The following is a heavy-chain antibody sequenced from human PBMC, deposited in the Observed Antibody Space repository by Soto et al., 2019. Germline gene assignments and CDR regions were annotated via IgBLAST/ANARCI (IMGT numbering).Heavy chain of an antibody. V-gene: IGHV4-30-4*01. J-gene: IGHJ4*02. Sequence: QVQLHESGPGLVRPSQTLSLTCNVSGGSISTADYYWSWIRQPPGKGLEWIGYIYYRASTYYNPSLESRVAISIDTSKNQFSLNLTSVTAADTAVYYCVSDYDSGGYIGYWGQGTLVTVSS. D-gene: IGHD3-22*01. CDR1: GGSISTADYY. CDR2: IYYRAST. CDR3: VSDYDSGGYIGY.